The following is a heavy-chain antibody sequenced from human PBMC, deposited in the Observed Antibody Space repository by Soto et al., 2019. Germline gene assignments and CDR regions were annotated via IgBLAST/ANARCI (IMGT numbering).Heavy chain of an antibody. V-gene: IGHV1-18*01. CDR1: GYTFTHYG. J-gene: IGHJ2*01. CDR3: ARDLHSGGKYLYFDI. CDR2: INSFSGDT. D-gene: IGHD2-15*01. Sequence: QVQLVQSGAEVKKPGASVKVSCKASGYTFTHYGITWVRQAPGQGLEWMGWINSFSGDTKYPQKLQGRLTKTTDTSTNTVYMELRNLRSYDTAVYYFARDLHSGGKYLYFDIWGRGTLGTVSS.